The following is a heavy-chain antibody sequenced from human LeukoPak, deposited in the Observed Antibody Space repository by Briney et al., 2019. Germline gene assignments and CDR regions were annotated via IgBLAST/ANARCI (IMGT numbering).Heavy chain of an antibody. Sequence: GASVKVSCKASGYTFTSYGIRWVRQAPGQGLEWMGWISAYNGNTNYAQKLQGRVSMTTDTSTSTAYMELRSLRSDDTAVYYCARDADIEVGYSSSSSSDYWGQGTLVTVSS. CDR3: ARDADIEVGYSSSSSSDY. J-gene: IGHJ4*02. D-gene: IGHD6-6*01. V-gene: IGHV1-18*01. CDR1: GYTFTSYG. CDR2: ISAYNGNT.